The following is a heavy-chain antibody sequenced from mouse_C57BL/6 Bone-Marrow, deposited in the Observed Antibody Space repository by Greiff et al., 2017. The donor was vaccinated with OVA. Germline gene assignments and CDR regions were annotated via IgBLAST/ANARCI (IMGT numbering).Heavy chain of an antibody. CDR3: ARELRRRGNGY. V-gene: IGHV1-64*01. J-gene: IGHJ2*01. CDR2: IHPNSGST. CDR1: GYTFTSYW. D-gene: IGHD2-4*01. Sequence: QVQLQQPGAELVKPGASVKLSCKASGYTFTSYWMHWVKQRPGQGLEWIGMIHPNSGSTNYNEKFKSKATLTVDKSSSTAYMQLSSLTSEDAAVYYGARELRRRGNGYWGQGTTLTVSS.